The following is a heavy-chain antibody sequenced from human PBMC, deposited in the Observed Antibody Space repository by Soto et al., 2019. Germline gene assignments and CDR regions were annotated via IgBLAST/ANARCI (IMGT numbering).Heavy chain of an antibody. CDR3: ARDPLHHGSTFDY. D-gene: IGHD3-10*01. Sequence: PWGSLRLSCSASVFTFSDYYMSWIRQPPGKGLEWISYVTSSGGTIYYADSVKGRFTISRDNAKNSLYLQMNGLRAEDTAVYYCARDPLHHGSTFDYWGQGTLVTVSS. V-gene: IGHV3-11*01. CDR2: VTSSGGTI. J-gene: IGHJ4*02. CDR1: VFTFSDYY.